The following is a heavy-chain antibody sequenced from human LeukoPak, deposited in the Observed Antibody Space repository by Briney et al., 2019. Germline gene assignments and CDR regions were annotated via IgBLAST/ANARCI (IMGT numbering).Heavy chain of an antibody. Sequence: ASVKVSCKVSGYTLTELSMHWVRQAPGKGLEWMGGFDPEDGETIYAQKFQGRVTMTRNTSISTAYMELSSLRSEDTAVYYCARVAPAVGAIPDYWGQGTLVTVSS. D-gene: IGHD1-26*01. CDR2: FDPEDGET. CDR3: ARVAPAVGAIPDY. CDR1: GYTLTELS. J-gene: IGHJ4*02. V-gene: IGHV1-24*01.